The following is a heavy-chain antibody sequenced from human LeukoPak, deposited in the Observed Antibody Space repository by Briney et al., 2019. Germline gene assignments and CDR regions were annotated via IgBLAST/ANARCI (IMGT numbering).Heavy chain of an antibody. V-gene: IGHV4-31*03. D-gene: IGHD2-2*01. Sequence: PSQTLSLTCTVSGGSISSGGYYWSWIRPHQGKGLEWTGYIYYSGSTSYNPSLKSGVTISVDTSKNQFYPKLSSVTAADTAVYYCASVQGSTSGRNALPNNWFDPWGQGTLVTVSS. J-gene: IGHJ5*02. CDR3: ASVQGSTSGRNALPNNWFDP. CDR2: IYYSGST. CDR1: GGSISSGGYY.